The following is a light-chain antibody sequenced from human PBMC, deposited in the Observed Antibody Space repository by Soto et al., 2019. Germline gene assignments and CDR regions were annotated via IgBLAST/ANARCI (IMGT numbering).Light chain of an antibody. V-gene: IGKV1-27*01. J-gene: IGKJ1*01. Sequence: DIQMTQSPSSLSASIGDRVTISCRASQGISNDLAWYQQKPGKVPYLLIYAASTSHSGVPSRFRGSGSGTDFTLTSSSLQPEDVGTYYCQNYNSAPRTFGQGTKVDIK. CDR2: AAS. CDR1: QGISND. CDR3: QNYNSAPRT.